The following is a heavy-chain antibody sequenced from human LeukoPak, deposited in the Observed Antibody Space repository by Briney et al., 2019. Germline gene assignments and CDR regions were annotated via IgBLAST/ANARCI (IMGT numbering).Heavy chain of an antibody. V-gene: IGHV3-33*01. D-gene: IGHD3-16*02. J-gene: IGHJ3*02. CDR3: ARDGTSSMSVWGSYRYDAFDI. Sequence: GRSLRLSCAASGFTFSSYGMHGVRQAPGKGLEWVAVIWYDGSNKYYADSVKGRFTISRDNSKNTLYLQMNSLRAEDTAVYYCARDGTSSMSVWGSYRYDAFDIWGQGTMVTVSS. CDR1: GFTFSSYG. CDR2: IWYDGSNK.